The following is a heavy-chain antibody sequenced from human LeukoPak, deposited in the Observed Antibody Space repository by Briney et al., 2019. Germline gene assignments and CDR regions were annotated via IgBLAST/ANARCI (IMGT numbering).Heavy chain of an antibody. J-gene: IGHJ3*02. D-gene: IGHD6-13*01. CDR3: ARDASIAAAGFGAFDI. CDR1: GGSISSYY. Sequence: PSETLSLTCTVSGGSISSYYWSWIRQPPGKGLEWIGYIYYSGSTNYNPSLKSRVTISVDTSKNQFSLELSSVTAADTAVYYCARDASIAAAGFGAFDIWGQGTMVTVSS. CDR2: IYYSGST. V-gene: IGHV4-59*01.